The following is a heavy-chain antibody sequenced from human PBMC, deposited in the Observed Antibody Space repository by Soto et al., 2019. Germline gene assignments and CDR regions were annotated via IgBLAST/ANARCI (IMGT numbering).Heavy chain of an antibody. J-gene: IGHJ5*02. D-gene: IGHD6-19*01. CDR3: AARLSNIGWYWLDA. CDR2: IVLGNGNT. V-gene: IGHV1-58*01. CDR1: GFTFTSSA. Sequence: ASVKVSCKASGFTFTSSAVQWVRQARGQPLEWIGWIVLGNGNTNYAQNFQGRVTITRDKSTSTAYMDLSRLTSDDTAMYYCAARLSNIGWYWLDAWGQGTQVTVSS.